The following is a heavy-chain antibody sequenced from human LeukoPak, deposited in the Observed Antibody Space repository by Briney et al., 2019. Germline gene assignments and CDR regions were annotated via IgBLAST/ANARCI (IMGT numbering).Heavy chain of an antibody. Sequence: GGSLRLSCAASGFTFSSYGMHWVRQAPGKGLEWVAVISYGGSNKYYADSVKGRFTISRDNSKNTLYLQMNSLRAEDTAVYYCAKVAMTTVGYWGQGTLVTVSS. CDR3: AKVAMTTVGY. D-gene: IGHD4-17*01. CDR2: ISYGGSNK. V-gene: IGHV3-30*18. J-gene: IGHJ4*02. CDR1: GFTFSSYG.